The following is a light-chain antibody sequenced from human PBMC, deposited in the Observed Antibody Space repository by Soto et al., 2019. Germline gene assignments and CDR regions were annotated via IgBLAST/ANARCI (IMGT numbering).Light chain of an antibody. CDR3: SSYAGSKV. CDR1: SSDVGGYNY. V-gene: IGLV2-8*01. CDR2: EVS. Sequence: QSALTQPPSASGSPGQSVTISCTGTSSDVGGYNYVSWYQQHPGKAPKLMIYEVSKRPSGVPDRFSGSKSGNTASLTVSGLQAEDEADYYRSSYAGSKVFGTGTKVT. J-gene: IGLJ1*01.